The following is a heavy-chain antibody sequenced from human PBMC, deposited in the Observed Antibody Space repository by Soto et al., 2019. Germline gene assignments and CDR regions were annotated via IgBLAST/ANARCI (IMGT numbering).Heavy chain of an antibody. CDR1: GFTFSNYA. J-gene: IGHJ3*02. CDR2: MSDSGGST. Sequence: EVQLLESGGGLVQPGGSLRLSCAASGFTFSNYAMSWVRQAPGKGLEWVSTMSDSGGSTYYAASVRGRFTISRDNSKNTMYLQMHSLGAEGTAVYYCAKLIAARFDAFYIWGQGTMVTVSS. V-gene: IGHV3-23*01. CDR3: AKLIAARFDAFYI. D-gene: IGHD6-6*01.